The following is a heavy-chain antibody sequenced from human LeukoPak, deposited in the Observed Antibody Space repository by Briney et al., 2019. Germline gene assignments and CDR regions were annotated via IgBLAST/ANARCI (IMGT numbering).Heavy chain of an antibody. Sequence: GGSLRLSCAASGLTFSRSAMSWVRQAPGKGLEWVSLISGGGDTTYYAGSVKGRFTISRDNSKNTLYLQMNSLRAEDTAVYYCAKPLTTMRYYFDYWGQGTLVTVSS. D-gene: IGHD4-17*01. CDR1: GLTFSRSA. V-gene: IGHV3-23*01. J-gene: IGHJ4*02. CDR2: ISGGGDTT. CDR3: AKPLTTMRYYFDY.